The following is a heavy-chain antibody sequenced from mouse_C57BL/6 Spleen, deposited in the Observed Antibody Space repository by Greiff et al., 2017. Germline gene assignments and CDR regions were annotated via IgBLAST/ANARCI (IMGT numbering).Heavy chain of an antibody. CDR3: ARWLRYYGGMAY. Sequence: EVQLQQSGAELVKPGASVKLSCTASGFNIKDYYMHWVKQRTEQGLEWIGRIDPEDGATKYAPKFQGKATLTVDTSSNTAYLQLSSLTSEDAAVYYCARWLRYYGGMAYWGQGTLVTVSS. D-gene: IGHD2-2*01. CDR1: GFNIKDYY. CDR2: IDPEDGAT. V-gene: IGHV14-2*01. J-gene: IGHJ4*01.